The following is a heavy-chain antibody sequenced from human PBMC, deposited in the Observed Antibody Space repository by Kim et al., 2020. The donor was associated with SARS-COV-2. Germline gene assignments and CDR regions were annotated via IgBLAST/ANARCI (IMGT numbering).Heavy chain of an antibody. J-gene: IGHJ6*02. V-gene: IGHV3-30*01. Sequence: KGRFTISRDNAKNTLYLQMNSLRAEDTAVYYCARDVSARGDYYYYYGMDVWGQGTTVTVSS. CDR3: ARDVSARGDYYYYYGMDV.